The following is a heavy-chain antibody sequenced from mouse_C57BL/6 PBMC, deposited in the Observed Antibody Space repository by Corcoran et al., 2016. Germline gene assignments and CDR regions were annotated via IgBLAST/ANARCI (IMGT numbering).Heavy chain of an antibody. CDR1: GYTFTDYY. J-gene: IGHJ3*01. D-gene: IGHD2-3*01. CDR3: ARRWLLAY. Sequence: EFQLQQSGPELVKPGASVKISCKASGYTFTDYYMNWVKQSHGKSLEWIGDINPNNGGPSYNQKFKGKATLTVDKSSSTAYMELRSLTSEDSAVYYCARRWLLAYWGQGTLVTVSA. CDR2: INPNNGGP. V-gene: IGHV1-26*01.